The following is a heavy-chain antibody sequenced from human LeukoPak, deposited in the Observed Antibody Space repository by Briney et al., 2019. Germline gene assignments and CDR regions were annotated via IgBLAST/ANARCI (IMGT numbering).Heavy chain of an antibody. CDR2: INPTGGTT. D-gene: IGHD3-3*01. V-gene: IGHV1-46*01. J-gene: IGHJ6*02. Sequence: ASVKVSCKASGYTFTSYYIHWVRQAPGQGPEWMGIINPTGGTTSYAQKFQGRVTMTRDTSTSTVYMELSSLRSEDTAVYYCARTTSGYYYYYYGMDVWGQGTTVTVSS. CDR3: ARTTSGYYYYYYGMDV. CDR1: GYTFTSYY.